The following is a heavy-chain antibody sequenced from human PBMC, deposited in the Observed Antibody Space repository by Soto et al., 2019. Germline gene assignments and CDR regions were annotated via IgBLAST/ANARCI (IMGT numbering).Heavy chain of an antibody. CDR3: ARHSTAWSPIDS. J-gene: IGHJ4*02. CDR2: IYNSGST. D-gene: IGHD2-8*02. Sequence: SETLSLTCTVSGGSIRRSNYYWGWFRQPPGKGLEWIGSIYNSGSTYYNPSLKSRVTISVDTSRNQVSLKLSSETAADTAVYYCARHSTAWSPIDSWGQGTLVTVSS. V-gene: IGHV4-39*01. CDR1: GGSIRRSNYY.